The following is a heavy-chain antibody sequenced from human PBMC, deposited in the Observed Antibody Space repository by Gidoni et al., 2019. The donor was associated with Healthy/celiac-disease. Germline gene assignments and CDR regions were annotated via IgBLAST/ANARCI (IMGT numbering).Heavy chain of an antibody. CDR3: AKGYDFWSGYHFDY. D-gene: IGHD3-3*01. Sequence: QVQLVASGGGVVQPGRSRRLSCAAAGFTLSSHGMHWVRQAPGKGLEWVAVISYDGSNKYYADSVKGRFTIARDNSKNTLYLQMNSLRAEDTAVYYCAKGYDFWSGYHFDYWGQGTLVTVSS. CDR2: ISYDGSNK. V-gene: IGHV3-30*18. J-gene: IGHJ4*02. CDR1: GFTLSSHG.